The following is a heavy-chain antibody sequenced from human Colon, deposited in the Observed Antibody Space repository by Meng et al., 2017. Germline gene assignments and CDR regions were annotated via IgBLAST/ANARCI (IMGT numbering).Heavy chain of an antibody. CDR2: LSSDGSTT. CDR1: GFTLSGYW. J-gene: IGHJ4*02. D-gene: IGHD2-15*01. CDR3: VREWSAFDY. V-gene: IGHV3-74*01. Sequence: GPLGGSGGCVVPPGWSLRLSCAASGFTLSGYWMHWVRQVPGKGLVWVSDLSSDGSTTRYADSVKGRFTISRDSAKNTLFLQMNSLRAEDTAVYYCVREWSAFDYWGQGTLVTVSS.